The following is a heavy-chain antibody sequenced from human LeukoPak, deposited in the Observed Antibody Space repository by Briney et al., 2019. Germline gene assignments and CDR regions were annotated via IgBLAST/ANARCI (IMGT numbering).Heavy chain of an antibody. D-gene: IGHD6-13*01. CDR3: AILPRVAAGTVDHYYYYMDV. Sequence: PGGSLRLSCAASGFTFSSYGMHWVRQAPGKGLEWVAFIRYDGSNKYYADSVKGRFTISRDNAKNSLYLQMNSLRAEDTAVYYCAILPRVAAGTVDHYYYYMDVWGKGTTVTVSS. V-gene: IGHV3-30*02. CDR2: IRYDGSNK. J-gene: IGHJ6*03. CDR1: GFTFSSYG.